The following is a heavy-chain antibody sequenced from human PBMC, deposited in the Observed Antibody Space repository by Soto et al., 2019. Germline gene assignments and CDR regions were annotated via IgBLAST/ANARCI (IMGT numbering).Heavy chain of an antibody. Sequence: EVQLVESGGGLVQPGGSLRLSCEASGFTFSRYWMHWVRQAPGKGLVWVSRINIDGSITNYADSVKDRFTISRDSAKNTLYLQINSLRVEDTAVYRCARGGSGSPMAHDHWGEGTLVTVSS. CDR3: ARGGSGSPMAHDH. J-gene: IGHJ4*02. D-gene: IGHD3-10*01. V-gene: IGHV3-74*01. CDR2: INIDGSIT. CDR1: GFTFSRYW.